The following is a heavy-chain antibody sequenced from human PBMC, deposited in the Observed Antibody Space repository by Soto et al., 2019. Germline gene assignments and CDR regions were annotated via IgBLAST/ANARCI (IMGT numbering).Heavy chain of an antibody. J-gene: IGHJ4*02. CDR1: GGSVSSGSYY. CDR2: IYYSGST. D-gene: IGHD3-22*01. Sequence: SETLSLTCTVSGGSVSSGSYYWGWIRQPPGKGLEWIGYIYYSGSTNYNPSLKSRVTISVDTSKNQFSLKLSSVTAADTAVYYCASGRYYHDSSGHYVYCGQGTLVTVSS. V-gene: IGHV4-61*01. CDR3: ASGRYYHDSSGHYVY.